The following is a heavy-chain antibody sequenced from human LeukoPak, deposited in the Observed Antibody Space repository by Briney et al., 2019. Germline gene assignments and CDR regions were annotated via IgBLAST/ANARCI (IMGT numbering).Heavy chain of an antibody. CDR3: ARISGSGSNYYYYYMDV. CDR1: GFTFSDYW. J-gene: IGHJ6*03. V-gene: IGHV3-74*01. Sequence: GGSLRLSCAASGFTFSDYWMHWVRQAPGKGLMWVSRINTDGRSTSYVDSVKGRFTISRDNSNNTLYLQMHSLRAEDTAVYYCARISGSGSNYYYYYMDVWGKGTAVTISS. D-gene: IGHD3-10*01. CDR2: INTDGRST.